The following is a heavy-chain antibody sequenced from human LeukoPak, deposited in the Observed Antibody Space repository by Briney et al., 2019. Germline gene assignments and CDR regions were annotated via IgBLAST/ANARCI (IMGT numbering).Heavy chain of an antibody. CDR2: MNPNSGNT. J-gene: IGHJ5*02. CDR3: ARGPQIRYFDWLLRNWFDP. D-gene: IGHD3-9*01. Sequence: ASVKVSCKASGYTFTSYDINWVRQATGQGLEWMGWMNPNSGNTGYAQKFQGRVPMTRNTSISTAYMELSSLRSEDTAVYYCARGPQIRYFDWLLRNWFDPWGQGTLVTVSS. V-gene: IGHV1-8*01. CDR1: GYTFTSYD.